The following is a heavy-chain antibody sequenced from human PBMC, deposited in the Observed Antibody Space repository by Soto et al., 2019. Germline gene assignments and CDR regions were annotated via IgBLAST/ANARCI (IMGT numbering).Heavy chain of an antibody. Sequence: ASVKVSCKASGGTFSSYAISWVRQAPGQGLEWMGGIIPIFGTANYAQKFQGRVTITADESTSTAYMELSSLRSEDTAVYYCARGRCSGGSCYYYGMDVWGQGTTVTVSS. V-gene: IGHV1-69*13. D-gene: IGHD2-15*01. CDR2: IIPIFGTA. CDR3: ARGRCSGGSCYYYGMDV. J-gene: IGHJ6*02. CDR1: GGTFSSYA.